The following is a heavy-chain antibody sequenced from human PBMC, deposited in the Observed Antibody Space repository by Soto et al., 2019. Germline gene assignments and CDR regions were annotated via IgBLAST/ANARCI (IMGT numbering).Heavy chain of an antibody. CDR2: INTNGAST. J-gene: IGHJ4*02. CDR3: MRWLYSGDI. D-gene: IGHD2-21*01. V-gene: IGHV1-46*01. CDR1: GYIFTNYY. Sequence: QVRLVQSGAEVKKPGASVKVSCKASGYIFTNYYIHWVRQAPGQGLEWMAIINTNGASTNCAQEIRGVITLTRYTFASTVYMLLSSLTSEDSDVYYCMRWLYSGDIWGQGTLVTASS.